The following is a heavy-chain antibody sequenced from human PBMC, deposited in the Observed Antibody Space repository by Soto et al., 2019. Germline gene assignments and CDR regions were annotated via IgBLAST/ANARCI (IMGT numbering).Heavy chain of an antibody. V-gene: IGHV5-51*01. D-gene: IGHD3-10*01. CDR1: GYSFTNYW. CDR3: ARGVGITMVRGALGY. CDR2: IYPGDSDT. Sequence: PGESLKISCKGSGYSFTNYWIGWVRQMPGKGLEWLGIIYPGDSDTRYSPSFQGQVTISADKSISTAYLQWSSLKASDTAMYYCARGVGITMVRGALGYWGQGTLVTVSS. J-gene: IGHJ4*02.